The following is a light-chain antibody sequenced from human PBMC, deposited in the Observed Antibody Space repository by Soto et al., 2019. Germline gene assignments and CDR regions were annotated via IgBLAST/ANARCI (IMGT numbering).Light chain of an antibody. Sequence: TLLTQSPSSLSASVGDTVTITCRASQTIDRYLNWFQQKSGQAPKLLMNAASTLRSGVPSRFSASGSGTDFTLTISSLQPEDFATYSCQQSYNTTWTFGQGTKVDIK. V-gene: IGKV1-39*01. CDR2: AAS. CDR1: QTIDRY. J-gene: IGKJ1*01. CDR3: QQSYNTTWT.